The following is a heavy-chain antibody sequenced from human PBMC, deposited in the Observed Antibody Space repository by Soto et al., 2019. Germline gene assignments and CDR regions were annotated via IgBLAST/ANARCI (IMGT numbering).Heavy chain of an antibody. CDR1: GYTFTSYY. D-gene: IGHD2-2*01. J-gene: IGHJ6*02. CDR2: INPSGGST. Sequence: AASVKVSCKASGYTFTSYYMHWVRQAPGQGLEWMGIINPSGGSTSYAQKFQGRVTMTRDTSTSTVYMELSSLRSEDTAVYYCARELIVVVPAAMPASQYYYYGMDVWGQGTTVTVSS. V-gene: IGHV1-46*01. CDR3: ARELIVVVPAAMPASQYYYYGMDV.